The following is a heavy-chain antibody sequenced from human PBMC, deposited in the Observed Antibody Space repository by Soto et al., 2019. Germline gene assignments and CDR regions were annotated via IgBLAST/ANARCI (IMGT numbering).Heavy chain of an antibody. CDR1: GFPLSTYG. CDR3: ARIRGYWYGLDV. J-gene: IGHJ6*02. V-gene: IGHV3-23*01. CDR2: ITGTGGNT. Sequence: PGGSLRLSXAASGFPLSTYGMTWVRQAPGKGLEWVSAITGTGGNTYYVDSVKGRFTSSRDNSKNMLYLQVNSLRVEDTAAYYCARIRGYWYGLDVWGQGTTVTVSS.